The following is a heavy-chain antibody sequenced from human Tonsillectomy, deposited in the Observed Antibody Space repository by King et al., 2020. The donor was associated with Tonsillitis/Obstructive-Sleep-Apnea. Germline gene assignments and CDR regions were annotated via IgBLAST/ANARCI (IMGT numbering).Heavy chain of an antibody. CDR1: GYSFTTYY. D-gene: IGHD1-14*01. V-gene: IGHV1-46*01. Sequence: VQLVQSGAEVKKPGASVKVSCKASGYSFTTYYMHWVRQAPGQGLEWMGIINPSVGSTSYAQKFQGRGTMTRDTSTSTVYMDLSSLRSEDTAVYYCARVFRIIDAIVIWGQGTRVTVSS. CDR3: ARVFRIIDAIVI. CDR2: INPSVGST. J-gene: IGHJ3*02.